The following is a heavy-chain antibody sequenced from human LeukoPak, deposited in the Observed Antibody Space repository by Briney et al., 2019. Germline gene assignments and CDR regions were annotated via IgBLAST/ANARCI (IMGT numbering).Heavy chain of an antibody. CDR1: GFTVGSEY. V-gene: IGHV3-53*01. CDR2: INDRGGYI. J-gene: IGHJ4*02. D-gene: IGHD6-19*01. CDR3: VRERDRGIDVADDFDY. Sequence: PGGSLRLSCAASGFTVGSEYMSWVRQAPGKGLEWVSVINDRGGYIQDADSVKGRFTISRDNYQNTLFLQMNSLRAEDTAVYYCVRERDRGIDVADDFDYWGQGTLVTVSS.